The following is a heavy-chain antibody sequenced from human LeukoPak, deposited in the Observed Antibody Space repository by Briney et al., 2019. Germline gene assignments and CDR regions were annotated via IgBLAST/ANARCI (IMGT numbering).Heavy chain of an antibody. CDR3: ARDRKRTYYYGSGSYYKVHWFDP. J-gene: IGHJ5*02. D-gene: IGHD3-10*01. Sequence: ASVKVSCKASGYTFTSYGISWVRQAPGQGLEWMGWISAYNGNTNYAQKLQGRVTMTTDTSTSTAYMELRSLRSDGTAVYYCARDRKRTYYYGSGSYYKVHWFDPWGQGTLVTVSS. V-gene: IGHV1-18*01. CDR2: ISAYNGNT. CDR1: GYTFTSYG.